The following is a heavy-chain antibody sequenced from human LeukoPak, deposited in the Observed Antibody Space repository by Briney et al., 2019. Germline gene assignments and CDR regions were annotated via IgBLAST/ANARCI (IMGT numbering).Heavy chain of an antibody. CDR1: GFTFSSYE. CDR2: ISSSGSTI. Sequence: QPGGSLRLSCAASGFTFSSYEMSWVRQAPGKGLEWVSYISSSGSTIYYADSVKGRFTISRDNAKNSLYLQMNSLRAEDTAVYYCARDTLLYGNSPDAFDIWGQGTMVTVSS. V-gene: IGHV3-48*03. D-gene: IGHD4-23*01. J-gene: IGHJ3*02. CDR3: ARDTLLYGNSPDAFDI.